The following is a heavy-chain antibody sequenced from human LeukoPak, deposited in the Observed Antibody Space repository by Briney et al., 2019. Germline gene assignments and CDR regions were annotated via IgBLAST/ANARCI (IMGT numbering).Heavy chain of an antibody. Sequence: SETLSLTCTVSGGSISSYYWSWIRQPPGKGLEWIGYIYYSGSTNYNPSLKSRVTISVDTSKNQFSLKLSSVTAEDTAVYYCARGRGAYCGGDCSYFDYWGQGTLVTVSS. CDR3: ARGRGAYCGGDCSYFDY. CDR2: IYYSGST. D-gene: IGHD2-21*02. CDR1: GGSISSYY. J-gene: IGHJ4*02. V-gene: IGHV4-59*01.